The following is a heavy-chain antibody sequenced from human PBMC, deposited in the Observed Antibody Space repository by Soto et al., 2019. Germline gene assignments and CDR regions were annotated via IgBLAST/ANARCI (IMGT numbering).Heavy chain of an antibody. J-gene: IGHJ6*02. Sequence: SETRSRTCSVSGGSISSSNWWSWVRQPPGKGLEWIGEIYHSGSTNCNPSLKSRVTISVDKSKNQFSLKLSSVTAADTAVYYCASGQEDYYGMDVWGQGTTVTVSS. CDR2: IYHSGST. CDR1: GGSISSSNW. CDR3: ASGQEDYYGMDV. V-gene: IGHV4-4*02.